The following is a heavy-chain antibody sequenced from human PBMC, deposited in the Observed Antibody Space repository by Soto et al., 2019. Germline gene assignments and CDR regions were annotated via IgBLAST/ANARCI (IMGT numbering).Heavy chain of an antibody. V-gene: IGHV3-53*04. CDR2: IYSGGST. J-gene: IGHJ6*03. D-gene: IGHD6-13*01. Sequence: PGGSLRLSCAASGFTVSSNYMSWVRQAPGEGLEWVSVIYSGGSTYYADSVKGRFTISRHNSKNTLYLQMNSLRAEDTAVYYCARVSGSSWDYYYMDVWGKGTTVTVSS. CDR3: ARVSGSSWDYYYMDV. CDR1: GFTVSSNY.